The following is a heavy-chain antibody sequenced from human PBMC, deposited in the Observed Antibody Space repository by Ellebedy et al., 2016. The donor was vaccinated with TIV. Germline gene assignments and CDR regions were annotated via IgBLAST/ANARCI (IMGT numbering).Heavy chain of an antibody. Sequence: GESLKISCAASGFTVDSSYMSWVRQAPGKGLEWVPALYSGGSTKYADSVKGRFTISRDFDKNTVSLQMNSLRAGDTAVYYCAKDRGGFTSSWKYWGQGTLVTVSS. CDR2: LYSGGST. V-gene: IGHV3-66*01. CDR1: GFTVDSSY. CDR3: AKDRGGFTSSWKY. J-gene: IGHJ4*02. D-gene: IGHD6-13*01.